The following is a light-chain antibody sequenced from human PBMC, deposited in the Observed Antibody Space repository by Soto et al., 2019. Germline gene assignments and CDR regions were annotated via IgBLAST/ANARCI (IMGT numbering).Light chain of an antibody. CDR3: QSYDSSLYGYV. CDR2: DVS. CDR1: SSDVGRYNY. J-gene: IGLJ1*01. V-gene: IGLV2-8*01. Sequence: QSALTQPPSASGSPGQSVTISCTGTSSDVGRYNYVSWYQHHPGKAPKLIIYDVSQRPSGVPDRFSGSKSGNTASLTVSGLQAEDEADYYCQSYDSSLYGYVFGSGTKVTVL.